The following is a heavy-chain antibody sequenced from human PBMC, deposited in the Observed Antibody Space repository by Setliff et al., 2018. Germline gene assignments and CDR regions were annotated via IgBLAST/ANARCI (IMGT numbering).Heavy chain of an antibody. CDR2: ITGSSSNFI. CDR3: ARDSSHFIRVLDS. V-gene: IGHV3-21*01. D-gene: IGHD3-10*01. Sequence: LRLSCVASGFSFSSYAVSWVRQAPGKGLEWVSSITGSSSNFIYYADSVKGRFTISRDNAKNSLFLQMDNLRAEDTAQYFCARDSSHFIRVLDSWGQGTLVTVSS. J-gene: IGHJ4*02. CDR1: GFSFSSYA.